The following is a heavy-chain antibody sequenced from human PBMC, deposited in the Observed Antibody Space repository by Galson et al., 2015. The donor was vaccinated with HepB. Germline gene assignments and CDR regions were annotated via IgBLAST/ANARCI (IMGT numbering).Heavy chain of an antibody. Sequence: SLRLSCAASGFTFSDYYMSWIRQAPGKGLEWVSYISSNSIHTNYADSLKGRITISRDNAKNSLYLQMNSLRAEDTAVYYCARGAYDYVWGSYRYGPFDHWGQGTLLTVSP. V-gene: IGHV3-11*03. J-gene: IGHJ4*02. D-gene: IGHD3-16*02. CDR3: ARGAYDYVWGSYRYGPFDH. CDR2: ISSNSIHT. CDR1: GFTFSDYY.